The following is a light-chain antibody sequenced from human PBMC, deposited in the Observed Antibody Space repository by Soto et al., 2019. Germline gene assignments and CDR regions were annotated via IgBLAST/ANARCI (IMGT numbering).Light chain of an antibody. J-gene: IGKJ1*01. CDR1: QSVDSRF. CDR3: QQYDSSRT. V-gene: IGKV3-20*01. Sequence: ETVLTQSPGTLSLSPGESATLSCRASQSVDSRFLAWYQQKPGQAPRLLMYGASTRATGIPDRFSGSGSGTDFTLSISSLEPEDFAVYYCQQYDSSRTFGQGTKVEMK. CDR2: GAS.